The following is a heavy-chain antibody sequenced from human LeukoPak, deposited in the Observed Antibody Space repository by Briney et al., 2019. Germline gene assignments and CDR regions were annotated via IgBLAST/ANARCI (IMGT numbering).Heavy chain of an antibody. CDR1: RFTFNDYG. J-gene: IGHJ4*02. CDR3: AKGNHVGYGSGSLSSPFDS. V-gene: IGHV3-23*01. Sequence: GGSLRLSCAASRFTFNDYGMSWVRQTPGKGLEWVSSISGSGTSTYYADSVKGRFTISRDNSKNTLFLQMDSLTAEDTAVYYCAKGNHVGYGSGSLSSPFDSWGQGTLVTVSS. D-gene: IGHD3-10*01. CDR2: ISGSGTST.